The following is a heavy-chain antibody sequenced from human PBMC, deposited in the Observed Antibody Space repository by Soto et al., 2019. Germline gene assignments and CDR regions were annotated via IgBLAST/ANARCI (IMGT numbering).Heavy chain of an antibody. D-gene: IGHD2-2*01. J-gene: IGHJ4*02. Sequence: KPSETLSLTCTVSGGSISSGGYYWSWIRQHPGKGLEWIGYIYYSGSTYYNPSLKSRVTISVDTSKNQFSLKLSSVTAADTAVYYCARSSSTSTAFDYWGQGTLVTVSS. CDR2: IYYSGST. CDR3: ARSSSTSTAFDY. CDR1: GGSISSGGYY. V-gene: IGHV4-31*03.